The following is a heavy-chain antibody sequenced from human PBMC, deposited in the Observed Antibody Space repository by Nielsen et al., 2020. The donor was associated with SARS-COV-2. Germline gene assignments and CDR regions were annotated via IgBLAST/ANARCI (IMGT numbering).Heavy chain of an antibody. J-gene: IGHJ6*02. CDR3: AGHRAIFAHYGMDV. CDR2: IDPSDSYT. Sequence: GESLKISCKGSGYSFTSYWISWVRQMPGKGLEWMGRIDPSDSYTNYSPSFQGHVTISADKSISTAYLQWSSLKASDTAMYYCAGHRAIFAHYGMDVWGQGTTVTVSS. D-gene: IGHD3-3*01. V-gene: IGHV5-10-1*01. CDR1: GYSFTSYW.